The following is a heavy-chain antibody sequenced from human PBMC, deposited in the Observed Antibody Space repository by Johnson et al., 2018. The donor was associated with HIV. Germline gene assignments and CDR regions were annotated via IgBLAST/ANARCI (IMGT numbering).Heavy chain of an antibody. CDR1: GFTFSSYA. V-gene: IGHV3-30*04. CDR3: ARDRGAFDI. J-gene: IGHJ3*02. Sequence: QVQLVESGGGVVQPGRSLRLSCAASGFTFSSYAMHWVRKAPGKGLEWVAVISYDGSNKYYADSVKGRFTISRDNSKNTLYLQMNSLRAEDTAVYYCARDRGAFDIWCQGTMVTVSS. CDR2: ISYDGSNK.